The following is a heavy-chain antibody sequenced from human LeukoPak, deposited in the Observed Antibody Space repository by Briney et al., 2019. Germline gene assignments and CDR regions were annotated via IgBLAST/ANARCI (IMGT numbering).Heavy chain of an antibody. CDR3: ARDSGERGSGSYLIAY. CDR2: INPSGGST. J-gene: IGHJ4*02. D-gene: IGHD3-10*01. CDR1: GYSFTNYY. Sequence: ASVKVSCKASGYSFTNYYMHWVRQAPGQGLEWMGIINPSGGSTSYAQKFQGRVTMTRDTSTNTVYMELSSLRSDDTAVYYCARDSGERGSGSYLIAYWGQGTLVIVSS. V-gene: IGHV1-46*01.